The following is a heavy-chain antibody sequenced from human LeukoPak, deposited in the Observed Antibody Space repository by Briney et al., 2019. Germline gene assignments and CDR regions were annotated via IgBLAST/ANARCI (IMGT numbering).Heavy chain of an antibody. D-gene: IGHD2-2*01. J-gene: IGHJ4*02. CDR1: GGSFNPYY. Sequence: KPSETLSLTCAVYGGSFNPYYWSWIRQPPGKGLEWIGYIYYSGSTYYNPSLKSRVTISVGTSKNQFSLKLSSVTAADTAVYYCARVEVVPAAPPQYYFDYWGQGTLVTVSS. CDR2: IYYSGST. V-gene: IGHV4-59*01. CDR3: ARVEVVPAAPPQYYFDY.